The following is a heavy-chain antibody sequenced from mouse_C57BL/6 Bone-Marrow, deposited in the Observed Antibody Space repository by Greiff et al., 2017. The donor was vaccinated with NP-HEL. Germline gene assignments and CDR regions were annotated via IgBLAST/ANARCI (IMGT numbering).Heavy chain of an antibody. D-gene: IGHD1-1*01. CDR1: GYTFTSYW. J-gene: IGHJ4*01. CDR2: INPSSGYT. Sequence: QVQLKESGAELAKPGASVKLSCKASGYTFTSYWMHWVKQRPGQGLEWIGYINPSSGYTKYNQKFKDKATLTADKSSSTAYMQLSSLTYEDSAVYYCARNPFYYYGSSPYYYAMDYWGQGTSVTVSS. CDR3: ARNPFYYYGSSPYYYAMDY. V-gene: IGHV1-7*01.